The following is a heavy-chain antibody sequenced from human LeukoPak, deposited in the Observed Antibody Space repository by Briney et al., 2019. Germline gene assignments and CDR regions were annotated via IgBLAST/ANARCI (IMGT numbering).Heavy chain of an antibody. J-gene: IGHJ6*03. CDR1: GGSISRYY. Sequence: TSETLSLTCTVSGGSISRYYWSWIRQPAGKGLEWIGRIYTSGSTNYNPSLKSRVTMSVDTSKNQFSLKLSSVTAADTAVYYCARALVSKHGYYMDVWGKGTTVTVSS. CDR2: IYTSGST. D-gene: IGHD6-6*01. CDR3: ARALVSKHGYYMDV. V-gene: IGHV4-4*07.